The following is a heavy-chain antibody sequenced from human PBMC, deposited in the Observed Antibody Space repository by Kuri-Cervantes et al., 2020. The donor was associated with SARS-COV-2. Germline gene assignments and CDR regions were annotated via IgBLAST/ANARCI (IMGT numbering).Heavy chain of an antibody. CDR2: ITAGGGT. J-gene: IGHJ4*02. CDR3: ATQDFDF. V-gene: IGHV3-23*01. Sequence: GGSLRLSCAASEFRLGYSNMNWVRQAPGKGLEWVSTITAGGGTYYGDSVRGRLTISRDNAKNILSLQMNSLRAEDTAVYYCATQDFDFWGQGTLVTVSS. CDR1: EFRLGYSN.